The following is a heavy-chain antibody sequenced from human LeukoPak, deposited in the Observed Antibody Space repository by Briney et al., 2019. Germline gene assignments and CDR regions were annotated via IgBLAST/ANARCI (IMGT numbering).Heavy chain of an antibody. V-gene: IGHV3-9*01. CDR1: GFTFDDYA. CDR3: AKDKDFGVDPPYYFDY. CDR2: ISWNSGSI. J-gene: IGHJ4*02. Sequence: GRSLRLSCAASGFTFDDYAMHWVRQAPGKGLEWVSGISWNSGSIGYADSVKGRFTISRDNAKNSLYLQMNSPRAEDTALYYCAKDKDFGVDPPYYFDYWGQGTLVTVSS. D-gene: IGHD3-3*01.